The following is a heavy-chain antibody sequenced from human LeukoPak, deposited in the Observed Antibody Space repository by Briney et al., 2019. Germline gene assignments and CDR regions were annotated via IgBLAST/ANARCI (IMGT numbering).Heavy chain of an antibody. CDR2: IYGGGLFGIGSGRT. J-gene: IGHJ4*02. CDR1: GGSLSDYF. V-gene: IGHV4-4*07. D-gene: IGHD3-10*01. Sequence: PSETLSLTCTVSGGSLSDYFWTWVRQPTGKGLEWIGRIYGGGLFGIGSGRTDYNPSLKSRVSISVDTYKKQVSLKLTSVSVADTAVYYCASSEGWFGELLYSPFDYWGQGTLVTVSS. CDR3: ASSEGWFGELLYSPFDY.